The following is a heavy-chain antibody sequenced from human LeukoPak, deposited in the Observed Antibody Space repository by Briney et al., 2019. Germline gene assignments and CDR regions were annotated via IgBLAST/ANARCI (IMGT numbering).Heavy chain of an antibody. CDR3: ATRVMVRGVIIWYFDY. Sequence: SVKVSCKASGGTFSSYVISWVRQAPGQGLEWMGRIIPIFGTANYAQKFQGRVTITTDESTSTAYMELSSLRSEDTAVYYCATRVMVRGVIIWYFDYWGQGTLVTVSS. V-gene: IGHV1-69*05. D-gene: IGHD3-10*01. CDR1: GGTFSSYV. CDR2: IIPIFGTA. J-gene: IGHJ4*02.